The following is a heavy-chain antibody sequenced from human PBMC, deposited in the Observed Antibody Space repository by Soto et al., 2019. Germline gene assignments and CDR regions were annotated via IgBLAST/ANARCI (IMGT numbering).Heavy chain of an antibody. V-gene: IGHV1-2*02. J-gene: IGHJ6*02. CDR1: GYTFTGYY. CDR2: INPSSGGT. CDR3: ARVGKFYYYGSGSDYYYGMDV. Sequence: GASVKVSCKASGYTFTGYYMHWVRQAPGQGLEWMGWINPSSGGTNYAQKFQGRVTMTRDTSISTAYMELSRLRSDDTAVYYCARVGKFYYYGSGSDYYYGMDVWGQGTTVTVSS. D-gene: IGHD3-10*01.